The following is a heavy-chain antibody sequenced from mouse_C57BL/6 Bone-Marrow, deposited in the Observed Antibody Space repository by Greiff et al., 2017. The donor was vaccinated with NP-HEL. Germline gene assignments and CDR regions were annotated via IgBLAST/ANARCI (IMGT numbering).Heavy chain of an antibody. CDR1: GFSINSYCY. CDR3: ARDLAYGSSYFDY. D-gene: IGHD1-1*01. V-gene: IGHV3-3*01. Sequence: VQLKESGPSLVRPSQPLSLTCTVTGFSINSYCYWIWIRQFPGNKLEYIGYTFYSGITYYNPSLESRTYITRDTSKNPFSLKLSSVTTEDTATYYCARDLAYGSSYFDYWGQGTTLTVSS. CDR2: TFYSGIT. J-gene: IGHJ2*01.